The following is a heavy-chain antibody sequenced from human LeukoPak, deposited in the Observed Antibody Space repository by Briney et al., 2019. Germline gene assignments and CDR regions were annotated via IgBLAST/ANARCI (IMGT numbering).Heavy chain of an antibody. CDR1: GFTFSSYE. Sequence: HGGSLRLSCAASGFTFSSYEMNWVRQAPGKGLEWVSYITSSGSTIYYADSVKGRFTISRDNAKNSLYLQMNSLRAEDTAVYYCAKNDWSSSFYFDYWGQGTLVTVSS. D-gene: IGHD3-9*01. J-gene: IGHJ4*02. CDR3: AKNDWSSSFYFDY. CDR2: ITSSGSTI. V-gene: IGHV3-48*03.